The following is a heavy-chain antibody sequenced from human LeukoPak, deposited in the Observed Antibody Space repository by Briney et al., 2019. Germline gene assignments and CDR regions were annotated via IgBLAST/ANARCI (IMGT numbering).Heavy chain of an antibody. Sequence: GGSLRLSCAGSGFTFRDSAMTWVRQAPGKGLEWVSLISFSGANTYYADSVKGQFTISRDNSKDTLYLQMNSLRAEDTAIYYCARDIQLSTWGLGTMVTVSS. D-gene: IGHD5-24*01. CDR3: ARDIQLST. J-gene: IGHJ3*01. CDR1: GFTFRDSA. V-gene: IGHV3-23*01. CDR2: ISFSGANT.